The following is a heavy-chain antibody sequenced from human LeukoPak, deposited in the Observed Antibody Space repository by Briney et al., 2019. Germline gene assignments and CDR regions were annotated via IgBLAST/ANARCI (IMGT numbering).Heavy chain of an antibody. D-gene: IGHD5-12*01. CDR2: IDADGTSA. CDR1: GITFSYYW. V-gene: IGHV3-74*01. CDR3: AREGGYDPFEY. Sequence: GGSLRLSCAASGITFSYYWMHWVRQAPGKGLVWVSRIDADGTSATYADSVKGRFTISRDNAKNTLYLQMNSLRAEDTAVYYCAREGGYDPFEYWGQGTLFTVSS. J-gene: IGHJ4*02.